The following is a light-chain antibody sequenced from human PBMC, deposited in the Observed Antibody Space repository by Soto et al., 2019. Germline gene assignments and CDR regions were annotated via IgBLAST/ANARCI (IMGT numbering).Light chain of an antibody. CDR2: VST. CDR3: QSYDRRLSVV. V-gene: IGLV1-40*01. J-gene: IGLJ2*01. Sequence: QSVLTQPPSVSGAPGLRVTISCTGSSSNIGAGYDVQWYQQLPGSAPKLLIYVSTDRASGVPDRFSGSKSGTSASLTITGLQAEDEADYYCQSYDRRLSVVFGGGTKLTVL. CDR1: SSNIGAGYD.